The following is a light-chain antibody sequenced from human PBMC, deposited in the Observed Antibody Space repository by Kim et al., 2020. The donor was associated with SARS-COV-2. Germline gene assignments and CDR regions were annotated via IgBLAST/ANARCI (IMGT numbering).Light chain of an antibody. CDR3: QSADSSGTYYV. CDR1: ALPKQN. CDR2: RDS. J-gene: IGLJ1*01. V-gene: IGLV3-25*03. Sequence: SYELTQPHSVSVSPGQTARITCSGDALPKQNAYWYQQKPGRAPVLVISRDSERPSGIPERFSGSSSGTTVTLTISGVMAEDEADYYCQSADSSGTYYVFG.